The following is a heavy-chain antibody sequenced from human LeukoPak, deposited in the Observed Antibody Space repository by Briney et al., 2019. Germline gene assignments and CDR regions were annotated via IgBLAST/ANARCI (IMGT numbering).Heavy chain of an antibody. CDR2: IKQDGSEK. J-gene: IGHJ4*02. CDR3: ARVGQWLVFDY. Sequence: GGSLRLSCAASGFTFSSYAMSWVRQAPGKGLEWVATIKQDGSEKYYVDSVKGRFTISRDNAKNSLFLQMNSLRAEDTAVYYCARVGQWLVFDYWGQGTLVTVSS. V-gene: IGHV3-7*01. CDR1: GFTFSSYA. D-gene: IGHD6-19*01.